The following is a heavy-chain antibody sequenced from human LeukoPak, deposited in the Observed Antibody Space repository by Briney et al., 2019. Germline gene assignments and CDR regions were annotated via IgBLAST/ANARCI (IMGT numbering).Heavy chain of an antibody. CDR2: ISGSGGST. CDR3: AKGGHYYYYGMDV. Sequence: GGSLRLSCAASGFTFSSYGMHWVRQAPGKGLEWVSAISGSGGSTYYADSVRGRFTISRDNPKNTLYLQMNSLRAEDTAVYYCAKGGHYYYYGMDVWGQGTTVTVSS. D-gene: IGHD3-16*01. V-gene: IGHV3-23*01. CDR1: GFTFSSYG. J-gene: IGHJ6*02.